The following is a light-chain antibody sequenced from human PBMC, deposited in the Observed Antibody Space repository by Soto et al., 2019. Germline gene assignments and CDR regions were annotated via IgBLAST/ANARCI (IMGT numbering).Light chain of an antibody. J-gene: IGKJ1*01. CDR1: QSISSW. CDR3: QQYNSYSWT. Sequence: DIQMTQSPSTLSASVGDRVTITCRASQSISSWLAWYQQKPGKAPKLLIYKASSLERGVPSRFSGSGSGTEFTLTISSLQPDDFATYYSQQYNSYSWTFGQGTKVEIK. V-gene: IGKV1-5*03. CDR2: KAS.